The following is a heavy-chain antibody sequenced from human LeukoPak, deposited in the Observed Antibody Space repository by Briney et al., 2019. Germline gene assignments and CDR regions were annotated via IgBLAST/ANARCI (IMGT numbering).Heavy chain of an antibody. Sequence: GESLKISCKGSGYSFTSYWIGWVRQMPGKGLEWMGIIYPGDSDTRYSPSFQGQVTISADKSISTAYLQWSSLKASDTAMYYCARHLRSSSSWYPLDPWGQGTLVTVSS. V-gene: IGHV5-51*01. CDR3: ARHLRSSSSWYPLDP. D-gene: IGHD6-13*01. CDR1: GYSFTSYW. CDR2: IYPGDSDT. J-gene: IGHJ5*02.